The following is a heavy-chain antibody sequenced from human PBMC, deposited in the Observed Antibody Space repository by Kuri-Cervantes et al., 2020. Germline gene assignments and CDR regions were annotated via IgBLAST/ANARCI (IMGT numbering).Heavy chain of an antibody. J-gene: IGHJ4*02. V-gene: IGHV4-31*03. CDR3: ARGPSYGLNFFDY. D-gene: IGHD5-18*01. CDR2: ISYTGST. CDR1: GGSVSSYGYS. Sequence: SETLSLTCTVSGGSVSSYGYSWGWLRQHPGKGLGWVGYISYTGSTYFNPSLKNRIAISVDTSRNQFSLKLSSVTAADTALYYCARGPSYGLNFFDYWGQGTLVTVSS.